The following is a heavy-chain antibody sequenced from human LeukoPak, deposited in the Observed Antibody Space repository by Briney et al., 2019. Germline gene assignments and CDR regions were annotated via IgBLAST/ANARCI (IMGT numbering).Heavy chain of an antibody. V-gene: IGHV4-4*07. J-gene: IGHJ6*02. D-gene: IGHD6-13*01. CDR3: ARDQYSSSTRTYYGMDV. CDR1: GGSISSYY. Sequence: SETLSLTCTVSGGSISSYYWSWIRQPAGKGLEWIGRIYTSGSTNYNPSLKSRVTMPVDTSKNQFSLKLSSVTAADTAVYYCARDQYSSSTRTYYGMDVWGQGTTVTVSS. CDR2: IYTSGST.